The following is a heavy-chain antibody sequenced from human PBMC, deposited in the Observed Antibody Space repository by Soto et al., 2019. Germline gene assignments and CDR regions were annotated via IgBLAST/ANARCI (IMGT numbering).Heavy chain of an antibody. CDR1: AFTLTDYY. Sequence: PGGSLRLSCEASAFTLTDYYMSWSRQAPGKGLEWLSYISNSGNTIYYADSVKGRFTISRDSAKNSLFLQMNSLGAEDTAVYYCARIGDCGGDCYAFDIWGQGTMVTVSS. V-gene: IGHV3-11*01. J-gene: IGHJ3*02. CDR2: ISNSGNTI. D-gene: IGHD2-21*02. CDR3: ARIGDCGGDCYAFDI.